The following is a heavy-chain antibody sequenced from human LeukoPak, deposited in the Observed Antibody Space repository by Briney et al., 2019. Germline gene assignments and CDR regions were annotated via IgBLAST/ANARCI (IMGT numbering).Heavy chain of an antibody. CDR2: IYPGDSDT. V-gene: IGHV5-51*01. J-gene: IGHJ2*01. CDR3: ARLGLDYYDSSGYPDRSYWYFDL. CDR1: GYSFTSYW. D-gene: IGHD3-22*01. Sequence: GESLKISCKGSGYSFTSYWIGWVRQMPGKGLEWMGIIYPGDSDTRYSPSFQGQVTISADKSISTAYLRWSSLKASDTAMYYCARLGLDYYDSSGYPDRSYWYFDLWGHGTLVTVSS.